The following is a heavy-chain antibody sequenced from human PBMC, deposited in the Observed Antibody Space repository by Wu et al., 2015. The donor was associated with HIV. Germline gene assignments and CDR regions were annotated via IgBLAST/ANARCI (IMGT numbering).Heavy chain of an antibody. J-gene: IGHJ4*02. CDR3: ARGHYFDTSSSPMY. V-gene: IGHV1-18*01. CDR1: GYVFTDFG. Sequence: QVQLVQSGGEVKKPGASVRVACKSSGYVFTDFGIHWVRQAPGEGLEWMGWISAQNGNTKYSQKFQDRVMMTTETSSSTAYMELKSLRSDDSAVYFCARGHYFDTSSSPMYWGPGTRVIVSS. CDR2: ISAQNGNT. D-gene: IGHD3-9*01.